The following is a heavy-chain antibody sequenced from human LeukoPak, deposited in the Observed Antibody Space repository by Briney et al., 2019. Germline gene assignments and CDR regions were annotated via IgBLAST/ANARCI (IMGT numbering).Heavy chain of an antibody. J-gene: IGHJ4*02. D-gene: IGHD3-22*01. CDR3: AREGSRYYYDSSGYDY. CDR2: IKEDGSEK. Sequence: GGSLRLSCAASGFTFSRSWMTWVRQAPGKGLEWVANIKEDGSEKYYVDSVKGRFTISRDNAKKSLYLQMNSLRAEDTAVYYCAREGSRYYYDSSGYDYWGQGTLVTVSS. CDR1: GFTFSRSW. V-gene: IGHV3-7*01.